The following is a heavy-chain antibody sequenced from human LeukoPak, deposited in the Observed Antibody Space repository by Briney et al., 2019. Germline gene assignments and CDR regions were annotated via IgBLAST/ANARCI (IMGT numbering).Heavy chain of an antibody. J-gene: IGHJ6*04. Sequence: GGSLRLSCAASGFTFSSYSMNWVRQAPGKGLEWVSSISSSSSYIYYADSVKGRFTISRDNAKNSLYLQMNSLRAEDTAVYYCARLLAAPNYYYGMDVWGKRTTVTVSS. CDR3: ARLLAAPNYYYGMDV. CDR1: GFTFSSYS. V-gene: IGHV3-21*01. D-gene: IGHD2-15*01. CDR2: ISSSSSYI.